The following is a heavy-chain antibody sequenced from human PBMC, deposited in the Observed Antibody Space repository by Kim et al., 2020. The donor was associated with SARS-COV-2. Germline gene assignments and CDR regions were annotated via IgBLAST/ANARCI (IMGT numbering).Heavy chain of an antibody. CDR3: ARRSLYDPYYFDY. V-gene: IGHV5-51*01. D-gene: IGHD3-16*01. Sequence: YSPSFQGQVTISADKSISTAYLQWSSLKASDTAMYYCARRSLYDPYYFDYWGQGTLVTVSS. J-gene: IGHJ4*02.